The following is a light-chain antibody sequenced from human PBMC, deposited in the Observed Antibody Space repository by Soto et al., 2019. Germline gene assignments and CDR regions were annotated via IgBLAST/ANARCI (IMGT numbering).Light chain of an antibody. Sequence: DIQMTQSPSSLYASVGDRVTITCRASQSISSYLNWYQQKPGKAPKLLIYAASSLQSGVPSRFSGSGSGTDFTLTISSLQPEDFATYYCQQSYSTPFTFGPGTKVDIQ. CDR3: QQSYSTPFT. CDR1: QSISSY. CDR2: AAS. V-gene: IGKV1-39*01. J-gene: IGKJ3*01.